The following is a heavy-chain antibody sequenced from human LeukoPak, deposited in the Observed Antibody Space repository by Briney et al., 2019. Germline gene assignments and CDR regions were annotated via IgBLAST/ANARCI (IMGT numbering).Heavy chain of an antibody. CDR2: ISGNGVTT. V-gene: IGHV3-64D*06. D-gene: IGHD2-21*01. J-gene: IGHJ4*02. Sequence: GGSLRLSCAASGFTFSISAMHWVRQAPGKRLQYVSVISGNGVTTSYADSVKGRFTISRDNSKNTVYLQMSSLRVEDTAVYYCARGRQDFNLLFIFDGWGQGTLVTVSS. CDR3: ARGRQDFNLLFIFDG. CDR1: GFTFSISA.